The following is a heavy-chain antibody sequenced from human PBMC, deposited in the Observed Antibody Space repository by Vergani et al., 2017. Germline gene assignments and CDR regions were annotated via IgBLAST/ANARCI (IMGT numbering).Heavy chain of an antibody. Sequence: EVQLVESGGGLVKPGGSLRLSCAASGFTFSSYSMNWVRQAPGKGLEWVSSISSSSSTIYYADSVKGRFTISRDNAKNSLYLQMNSLRAEDTAVYYCAKGNYYDSSGYQDFDYWGQGTLVTVSS. J-gene: IGHJ4*02. D-gene: IGHD3-22*01. CDR1: GFTFSSYS. CDR2: ISSSSSTI. CDR3: AKGNYYDSSGYQDFDY. V-gene: IGHV3-21*01.